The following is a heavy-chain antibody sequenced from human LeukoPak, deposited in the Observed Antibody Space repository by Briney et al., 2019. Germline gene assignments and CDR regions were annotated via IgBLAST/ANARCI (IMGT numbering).Heavy chain of an antibody. CDR1: GYTLTSYG. Sequence: ASVKVSCKASGYTLTSYGISWVRQAPGQGLEWMGWISGYNGNTNYAQKLQGRVTMTTDTSTSTAYMELRSLRSDDTAVYYCARCYYDSSGYFVLYFDYWGQGTLVTVPS. CDR2: ISGYNGNT. CDR3: ARCYYDSSGYFVLYFDY. D-gene: IGHD3-22*01. V-gene: IGHV1-18*01. J-gene: IGHJ4*02.